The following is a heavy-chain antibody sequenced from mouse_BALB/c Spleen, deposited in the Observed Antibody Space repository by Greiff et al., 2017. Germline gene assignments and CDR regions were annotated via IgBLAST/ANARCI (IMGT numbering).Heavy chain of an antibody. CDR1: GYSITSDYA. CDR3: ARPYEA. Sequence: ESGPGLVKPSQSLSLTCTVTGYSITSDYAWNWIRQFPGNKLEWMGYISYSGSTSYNPSLKSRISITRDTSKNQFFLQLNSVTTEDTATYYCARPYEAWGQGTLVTVSA. J-gene: IGHJ3*01. CDR2: ISYSGST. V-gene: IGHV3-2*02. D-gene: IGHD2-3*01.